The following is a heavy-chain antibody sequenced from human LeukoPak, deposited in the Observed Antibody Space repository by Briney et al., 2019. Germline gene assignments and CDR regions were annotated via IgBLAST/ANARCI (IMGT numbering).Heavy chain of an antibody. CDR1: GFTFSSYA. Sequence: GGSLRLSCAASGFTFSSYAMSWVRQAPGKGLEWVANIKQDGSEKYYVDSVKGRFTISRDNAKNSLYLQMNSLRAEDTAVYYCARERGALGYWGQGTLVTVSS. D-gene: IGHD1-26*01. J-gene: IGHJ4*02. V-gene: IGHV3-7*01. CDR3: ARERGALGY. CDR2: IKQDGSEK.